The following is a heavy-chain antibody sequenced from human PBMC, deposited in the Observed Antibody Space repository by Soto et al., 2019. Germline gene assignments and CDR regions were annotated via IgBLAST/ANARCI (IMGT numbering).Heavy chain of an antibody. CDR3: AKDQVPWFGDCLYFYYGLDG. Sequence: GGSLRLSCAASGFIFSNYGIHWVRQAPGKGLEWVAVISADGSNKYYRDTVKGRFTISRDNSKNTVYLQMDSLRAEDTAVYYCAKDQVPWFGDCLYFYYGLDGWGLGTTVTVSS. D-gene: IGHD3-10*01. CDR1: GFIFSNYG. CDR2: ISADGSNK. J-gene: IGHJ6*02. V-gene: IGHV3-30*18.